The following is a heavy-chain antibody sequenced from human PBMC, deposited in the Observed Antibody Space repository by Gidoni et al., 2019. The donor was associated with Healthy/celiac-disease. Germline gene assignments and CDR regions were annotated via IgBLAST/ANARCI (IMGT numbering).Heavy chain of an antibody. J-gene: IGHJ4*02. CDR3: ERQAHIQLWLLDRYYFDY. CDR2: IYYSGST. V-gene: IGHV4-39*01. D-gene: IGHD5-18*01. Sequence: KGLEWIGSIYYSGSTYYNPSLKSRVTISVDTSKNQFSLKLSSVTAADTAVYYCERQAHIQLWLLDRYYFDYWGQGTLVTVSS.